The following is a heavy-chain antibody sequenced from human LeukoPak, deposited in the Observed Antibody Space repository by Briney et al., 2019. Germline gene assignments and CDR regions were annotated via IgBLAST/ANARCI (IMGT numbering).Heavy chain of an antibody. Sequence: SETLSLTCAVSGGSVSNSLYYWSWIRQPPGRGLEWIGYIYYNGDTNYNPSLKSRVIISIDTSSNQFSLRLNSMTAADTAVYYCARVLHAASWRSYDYWGQGSLVTVSS. D-gene: IGHD5-18*01. CDR3: ARVLHAASWRSYDY. J-gene: IGHJ4*02. V-gene: IGHV4-61*01. CDR1: GGSVSNSLYY. CDR2: IYYNGDT.